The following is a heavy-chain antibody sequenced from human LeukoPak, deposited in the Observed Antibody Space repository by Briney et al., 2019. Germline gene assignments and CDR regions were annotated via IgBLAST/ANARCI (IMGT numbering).Heavy chain of an antibody. Sequence: TGGSLRLSCAASGFTFSSYWMNWVRQAPGKGLEWVANIKQDGSAKNYGDSVRGRFTISRDNAKNSLFLQMNSLRAEDTAVYYCARDNGYSSFDCWGQGTLVTVSS. CDR1: GFTFSSYW. J-gene: IGHJ4*02. V-gene: IGHV3-7*01. D-gene: IGHD5-18*01. CDR2: IKQDGSAK. CDR3: ARDNGYSSFDC.